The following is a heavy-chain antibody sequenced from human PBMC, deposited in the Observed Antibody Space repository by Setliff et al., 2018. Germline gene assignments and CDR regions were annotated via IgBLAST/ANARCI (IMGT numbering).Heavy chain of an antibody. CDR1: GYAFTGYY. CDR3: AKDGGEVY. Sequence: GASVKVSCKASGYAFTGYYIHWVRQAPGQGLEWMGRMNPNSGGTNYAQKFQGRVTMTRDTSISTAYMELSRLTSDDTAVYYCAKDGGEVYWGQGTLVTVSS. CDR2: MNPNSGGT. D-gene: IGHD2-21*01. J-gene: IGHJ4*02. V-gene: IGHV1-2*06.